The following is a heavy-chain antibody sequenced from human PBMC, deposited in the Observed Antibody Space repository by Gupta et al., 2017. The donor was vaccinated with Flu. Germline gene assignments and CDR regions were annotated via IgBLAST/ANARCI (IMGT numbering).Heavy chain of an antibody. D-gene: IGHD1-26*01. J-gene: IGHJ4*02. CDR2: FYYNGNT. Sequence: LQLQESGPGLVKTSATLSLTCTVSGGSVSSGGYYWGWVRQPPGKGLEWIVTFYYNGNTFYNPALKSRVTISVDTSKNQFSLKLSSVTAADTAVYYCARRSGGYPFDYWGQGSLVTVSS. CDR3: ARRSGGYPFDY. V-gene: IGHV4-39*01. CDR1: GGSVSSGGYY.